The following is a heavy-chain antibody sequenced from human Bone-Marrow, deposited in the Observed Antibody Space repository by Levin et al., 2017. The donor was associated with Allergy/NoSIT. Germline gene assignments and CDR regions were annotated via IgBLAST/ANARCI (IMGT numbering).Heavy chain of an antibody. J-gene: IGHJ4*02. V-gene: IGHV3-21*01. Sequence: GESLKISCAASGFTFTGYTMNWVRQAPGKGLEWVACASSSSTYIHYADSVKGRFTISRDNAKNSLYLQMNNLRAEDTAMYYCTRDDYGDFWGQGTLVTVSS. CDR2: ASSSSTYI. CDR1: GFTFTGYT. CDR3: TRDDYGDF.